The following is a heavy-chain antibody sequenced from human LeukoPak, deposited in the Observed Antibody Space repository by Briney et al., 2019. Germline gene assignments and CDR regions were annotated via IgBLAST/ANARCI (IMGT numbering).Heavy chain of an antibody. J-gene: IGHJ5*02. CDR3: ARHDWFDP. V-gene: IGHV3-66*04. Sequence: PGGSLRLSCAAFGFTFSSSAMSWVRQVPGKGLEWVSTIYSGGSTYYADSVKGRFTISRDNSKNTLYLQMNSLRAEDTAVYYCARHDWFDPWGRGTLVTVSS. CDR1: GFTFSSSA. CDR2: IYSGGST.